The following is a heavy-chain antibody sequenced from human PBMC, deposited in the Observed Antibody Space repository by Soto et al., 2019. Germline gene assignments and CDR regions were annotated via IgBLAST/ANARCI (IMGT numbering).Heavy chain of an antibody. Sequence: SVKVSCKASGGTFSTYTITWVRQAPGQGLEWMGRIIPIIGIINYAQKFQGRVTISADKFTGTAYMELTGLRSDDTAVYYCAGDPDSHYNDSHASSYPWGQGIRVTVAS. V-gene: IGHV1-69*04. CDR2: IIPIIGII. D-gene: IGHD4-4*01. CDR3: AGDPDSHYNDSHASSYP. CDR1: GGTFSTYT. J-gene: IGHJ5*02.